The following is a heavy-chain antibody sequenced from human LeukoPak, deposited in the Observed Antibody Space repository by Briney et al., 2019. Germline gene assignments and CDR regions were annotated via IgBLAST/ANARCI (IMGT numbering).Heavy chain of an antibody. J-gene: IGHJ5*02. CDR3: ARDNSVGVIAWWFDP. CDR1: GYTFINNW. D-gene: IGHD3-10*01. V-gene: IGHV1-46*01. Sequence: ASVTVSCKASGYTFINNWMHWVRQAPGQGLEWIGLINPTGTRTGYAQKFQGRVTMTRDMSTSTDYMELSSLRSEDTAIYYCARDNSVGVIAWWFDPWRQGPLVTVST. CDR2: INPTGTRT.